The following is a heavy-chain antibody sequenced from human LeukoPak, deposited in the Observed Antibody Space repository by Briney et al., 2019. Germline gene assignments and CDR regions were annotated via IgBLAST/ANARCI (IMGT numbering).Heavy chain of an antibody. J-gene: IGHJ4*02. V-gene: IGHV3-30*04. CDR2: ISYDGTNN. CDR1: GFTFSQYP. Sequence: GRSLRLSCAASGFTFSQYPMHWVRQAPGKGLEWVAVISYDGTNNYCADSVKGRFTISRDNANNTLYLQMNSLRPEDTAVYFCASLMVRGIRDFDHWGQGTLVTVSS. D-gene: IGHD3-10*01. CDR3: ASLMVRGIRDFDH.